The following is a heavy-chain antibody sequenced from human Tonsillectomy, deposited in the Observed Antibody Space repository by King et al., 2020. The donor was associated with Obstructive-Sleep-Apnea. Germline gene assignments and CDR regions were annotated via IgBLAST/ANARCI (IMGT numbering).Heavy chain of an antibody. CDR1: GCTFSSYA. CDR3: ARDASYYYDSSGFDY. CDR2: ISYDGSYK. J-gene: IGHJ4*02. V-gene: IGHV3-30*04. Sequence: VQLVESGGGVVQPGRSLRLSCAASGCTFSSYALHWVRQAPGKGLEWVAVISYDGSYKYYAYAVKGRFTISRDNSKNTLYLQMNSLRAEDTAVYYCARDASYYYDSSGFDYWGQGTLVTVSS. D-gene: IGHD3-22*01.